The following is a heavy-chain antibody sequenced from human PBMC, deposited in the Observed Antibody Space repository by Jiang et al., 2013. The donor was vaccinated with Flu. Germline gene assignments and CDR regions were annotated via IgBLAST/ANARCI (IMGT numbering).Heavy chain of an antibody. CDR1: GGSVSSTYYY. V-gene: IGHV4-39*01. CDR3: ARHYYYDDGSQPGGHAFDI. D-gene: IGHD3-22*01. J-gene: IGHJ3*02. Sequence: EYGPGLVKPSETLSLTCTVAGGSVSSTYYYWGWIRQPPGKGLEWIGSAYFSGRTHHNPSLKGRVTMSVDTSRNQFSLKLSSVTAADTAVYYCARHYYYDDGSQPGGHAFDIWGQGTMVTVSS. CDR2: AYFSGRT.